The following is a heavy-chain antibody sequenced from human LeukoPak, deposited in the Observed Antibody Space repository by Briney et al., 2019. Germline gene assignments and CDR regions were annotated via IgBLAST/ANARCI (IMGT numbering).Heavy chain of an antibody. CDR1: GGSISTYY. CDR2: ISASGGT. CDR3: ARSPHNSAWYEKWFDP. V-gene: IGHV4-4*08. D-gene: IGHD6-19*01. Sequence: PSETLSLTCTVSGGSISTYYWSWIRQSPGKGLEWIADISASGGTNYNPSLEGRVTVSIDSSKNQFSLKLSSVTAADTAVSYCARSPHNSAWYEKWFDPWGQGTLVTVSS. J-gene: IGHJ5*02.